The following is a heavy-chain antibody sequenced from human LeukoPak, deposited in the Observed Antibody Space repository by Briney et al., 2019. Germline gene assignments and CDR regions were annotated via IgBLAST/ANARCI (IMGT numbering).Heavy chain of an antibody. Sequence: GGSLRLSCEASGFTFNTYSMNWARQAPGKGLEWVSSIDSSGGYMFYADSVKGRFIISRDNAKDSLYPQMNSLRVEDTAVYYCLRGDRRDYWGQGTLVTVSS. J-gene: IGHJ4*02. CDR3: LRGDRRDY. CDR1: GFTFNTYS. CDR2: IDSSGGYM. V-gene: IGHV3-21*06.